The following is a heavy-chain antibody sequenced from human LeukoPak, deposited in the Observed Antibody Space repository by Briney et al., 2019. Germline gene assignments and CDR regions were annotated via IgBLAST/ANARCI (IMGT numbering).Heavy chain of an antibody. D-gene: IGHD4-23*01. J-gene: IGHJ4*02. V-gene: IGHV3-48*02. CDR1: GFTFSTYS. CDR3: AKLSYDDNSGY. Sequence: PGGSLRLSCAASGFTFSTYSMNWVRQVPGKGLEWISYISSSSSTIYYADSVKGRFTISRDNAKKLLYLQMNSMRDEDTAVYYCAKLSYDDNSGYWGQGTLITVSS. CDR2: ISSSSSTI.